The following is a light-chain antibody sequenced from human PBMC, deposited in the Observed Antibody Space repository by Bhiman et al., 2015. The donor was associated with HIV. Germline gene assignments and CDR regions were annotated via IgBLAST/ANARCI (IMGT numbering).Light chain of an antibody. J-gene: IGLJ1*01. CDR2: DVS. Sequence: QSALTQPASVSGSPGESITISCTGTRSDIGNYGYVSWYQQHPGKAPQLMIYDVSQRPSGISNRFSGSKSGNTASLTISGLQAEDEADYYCTSYTVTASFVFGGATKVTVL. CDR1: RSDIGNYGY. V-gene: IGLV2-14*03. CDR3: TSYTVTASFV.